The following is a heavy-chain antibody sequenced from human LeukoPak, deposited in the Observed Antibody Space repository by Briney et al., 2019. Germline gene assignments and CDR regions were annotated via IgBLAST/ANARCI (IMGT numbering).Heavy chain of an antibody. CDR1: GFTFSSYI. CDR2: ISTSSSTI. Sequence: PGGSLRLSCAASGFTFSSYIMNWVRQAPGKGPEWISYISTSSSTIYYADSVKGRFTISRDHAKNSLYLQMNSLRVEDTAVYYCARDRYYGLDYWGQGTLVTVSS. CDR3: ARDRYYGLDY. J-gene: IGHJ4*02. D-gene: IGHD3-10*01. V-gene: IGHV3-48*04.